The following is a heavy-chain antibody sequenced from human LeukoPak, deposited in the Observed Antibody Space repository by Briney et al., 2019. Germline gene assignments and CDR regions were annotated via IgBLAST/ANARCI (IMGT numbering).Heavy chain of an antibody. CDR2: IYSGGST. D-gene: IGHD1-7*01. V-gene: IGHV3-53*01. J-gene: IGHJ5*02. Sequence: GGSLRLSCAASGLTVSSNSMSWVRQAPGKVLEWVSFIYSGGSTYYADSVKGRFTISRDNSKNTLYLQMNSLRAEDTAVYYCAKLPDYILELKTWFDPWGQGTLVTVSS. CDR3: AKLPDYILELKTWFDP. CDR1: GLTVSSNS.